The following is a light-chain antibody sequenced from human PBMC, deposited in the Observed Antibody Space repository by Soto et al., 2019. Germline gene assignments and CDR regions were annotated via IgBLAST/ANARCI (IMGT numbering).Light chain of an antibody. CDR2: GAS. J-gene: IGKJ5*01. CDR3: QQYGSSPIT. CDR1: QSVVSIN. V-gene: IGKV3-20*01. Sequence: VWTQSPVTLSLSPGDRATLSCRASQSVVSINLAWYQQKTGQAPRLLIYGASSRVAGIPDRFSGSWSGTDFTLTISRLETEDFAVYYCQQYGSSPITFGQGTRLEIK.